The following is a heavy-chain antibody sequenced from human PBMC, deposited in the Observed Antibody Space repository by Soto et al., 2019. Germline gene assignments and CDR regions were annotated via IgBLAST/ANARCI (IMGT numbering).Heavy chain of an antibody. CDR2: IKSKTDGGTT. V-gene: IGHV3-15*01. D-gene: IGHD6-13*01. J-gene: IGHJ4*02. CDR3: ARGARQSIRRHSSSWPPGY. Sequence: SWIRQHPGKGLEWVGRIKSKTDGGTTDYAAPVKGRFTISRDDSKNTLYLQMNSLKTEDTAVYYCARGARQSIRRHSSSWPPGYWGQGTLVTVSS.